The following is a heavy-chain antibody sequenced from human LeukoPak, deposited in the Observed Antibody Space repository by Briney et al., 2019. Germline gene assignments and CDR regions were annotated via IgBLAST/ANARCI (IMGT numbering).Heavy chain of an antibody. CDR2: IYYSGST. CDR1: GGSFSGYY. D-gene: IGHD2-15*01. J-gene: IGHJ6*03. Sequence: SETLSLTCAVYGGSFSGYYWSWIRQPPGKGLEWIGSIYYSGSTYYNPSLKSRATISVDTSKNQFSLKLSSVTAADTAVYYCARVLRYYYYYYMDVWGKGTTVTVSS. CDR3: ARVLRYYYYYYMDV. V-gene: IGHV4-34*01.